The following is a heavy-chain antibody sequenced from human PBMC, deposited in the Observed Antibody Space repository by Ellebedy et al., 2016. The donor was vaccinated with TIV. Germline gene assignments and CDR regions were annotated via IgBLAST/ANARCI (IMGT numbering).Heavy chain of an antibody. J-gene: IGHJ4*02. CDR1: GFTFSTYW. CDR3: ARRGLAAGGTLLYY. Sequence: GESLKISCAASGFTFSTYWMGWVRQAAGKGLEWVATTKQDGSVKYYVDSVKGRFTISRDNAENSLYLQMNSLRAEDTAVYYCARRGLAAGGTLLYYWGQGTLVTVSS. D-gene: IGHD6-13*01. V-gene: IGHV3-7*03. CDR2: TKQDGSVK.